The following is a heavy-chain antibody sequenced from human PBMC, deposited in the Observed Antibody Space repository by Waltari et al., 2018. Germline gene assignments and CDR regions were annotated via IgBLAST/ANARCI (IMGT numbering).Heavy chain of an antibody. CDR2: IYHSGSA. V-gene: IGHV4-30-2*01. CDR1: ACSISSGGYS. CDR3: ARSSITELDY. J-gene: IGHJ4*02. D-gene: IGHD6-13*01. Sequence: QLQLQESGSGLVKPSQTLSLTFTVSACSISSGGYSWSWIRQPPGKGLEWIGYIYHSGSAYYKSSLKSRVTISVDSTKNQFSLKLTSVTAADTAVYYCARSSITELDYWGQGILVTVSS.